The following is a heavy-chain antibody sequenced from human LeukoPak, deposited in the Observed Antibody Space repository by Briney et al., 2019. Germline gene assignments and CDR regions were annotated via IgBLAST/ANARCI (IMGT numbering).Heavy chain of an antibody. CDR1: GFTFSSYA. Sequence: GGSLRLSCAASGFTFSSYAMSWVREAPGRGVEWVSAISGSGGSTYHADSVKGRFTISRDNSKNTLYLQMNSLRAEDTAVYYCALTGQKVFDYWGQGTLVTVSS. CDR2: ISGSGGST. CDR3: ALTGQKVFDY. V-gene: IGHV3-23*01. J-gene: IGHJ4*02.